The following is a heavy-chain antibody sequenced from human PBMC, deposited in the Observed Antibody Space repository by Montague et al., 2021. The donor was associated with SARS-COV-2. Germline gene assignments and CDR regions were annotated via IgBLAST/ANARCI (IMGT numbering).Heavy chain of an antibody. CDR3: ARLAYCGADCFSGWEIFFDS. V-gene: IGHV4-34*01. CDR2: INHSGGS. CDR1: GGSFSSYY. D-gene: IGHD2-21*02. J-gene: IGHJ4*02. Sequence: SETLSLICAVSGGSFSSYYWSWIRQPPGKGLEWIAEINHSGGSNYNPSLKSRVTMSVDTSKNQFSLKLNSVTVAGTAVYYCARLAYCGADCFSGWEIFFDSWGQGTLVTVSS.